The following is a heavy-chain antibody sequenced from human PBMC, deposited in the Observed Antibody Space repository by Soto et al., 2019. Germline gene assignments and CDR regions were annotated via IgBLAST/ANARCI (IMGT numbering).Heavy chain of an antibody. J-gene: IGHJ3*01. V-gene: IGHV1-18*01. CDR3: ARSYYLADALDV. Sequence: ASVKVSCKASGFRFSDYGFNWLRQAPGQGLEWMGWISAFNGNTETAQGLQDRVTMTTDSSTTTAHMDLTNLTTDDTSISYCARSYYLADALDVWGPGTRVTVSS. CDR2: ISAFNGNT. D-gene: IGHD3-16*01. CDR1: GFRFSDYG.